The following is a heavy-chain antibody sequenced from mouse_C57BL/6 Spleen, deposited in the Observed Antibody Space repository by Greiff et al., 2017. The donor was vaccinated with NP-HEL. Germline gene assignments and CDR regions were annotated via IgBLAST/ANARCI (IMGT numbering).Heavy chain of an antibody. Sequence: EVQLQQSGAELVKPGASVKLSCTASGFNIKDYYMHWVKQRTEQGLEWIGRIDPEDGETKYAPKFQGKATITADTSSNTAYLQLSSLTSEDTAVYYCARWVITTVVARADAMDDWGQGTSVTVSS. D-gene: IGHD1-1*01. V-gene: IGHV14-2*01. CDR2: IDPEDGET. CDR1: GFNIKDYY. CDR3: ARWVITTVVARADAMDD. J-gene: IGHJ4*01.